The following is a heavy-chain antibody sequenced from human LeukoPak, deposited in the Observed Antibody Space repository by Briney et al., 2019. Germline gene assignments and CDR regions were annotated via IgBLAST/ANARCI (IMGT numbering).Heavy chain of an antibody. J-gene: IGHJ4*02. CDR3: ASLGREYYDSSEYYFDY. V-gene: IGHV4-31*03. CDR2: IHHSGRS. Sequence: PSQTLSLTCTVSADSLSSGGHYWAWIRQFPGKGLESIGFIHHSGRSRHNPSLKDRVAISVDTSRKQFALKLSSVTAADTAVYYCASLGREYYDSSEYYFDYWGQGTLVTVSS. D-gene: IGHD3-22*01. CDR1: ADSLSSGGHY.